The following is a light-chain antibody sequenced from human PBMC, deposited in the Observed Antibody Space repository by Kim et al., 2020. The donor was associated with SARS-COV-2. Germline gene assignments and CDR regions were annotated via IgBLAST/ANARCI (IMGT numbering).Light chain of an antibody. CDR1: TSNIGNNY. CDR2: DSN. CDR3: GTWDTNLRAWV. J-gene: IGLJ3*02. V-gene: IGLV1-51*01. Sequence: QSVLTQPPSVSAAPGQNVTISCSGSTSNIGNNYVSWYQQLPGTAPKLLIYDSNRRPSGIPDRFSGSKSDTSATLGITGLQTGDEADYYCGTWDTNLRAWVFGGGTQLTVL.